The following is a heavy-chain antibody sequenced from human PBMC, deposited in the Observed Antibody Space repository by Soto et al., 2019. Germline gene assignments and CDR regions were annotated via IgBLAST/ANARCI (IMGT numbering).Heavy chain of an antibody. CDR3: ARVGLGVVVTATHAFDI. Sequence: GASVKVSCKASGGTFSSYAISWVRQAPGQGLEWMGGIIPIFGTANYAQKFQGRVTITADESTSTAYMELSSLRSEDTAVYYCARVGLGVVVTATHAFDIWGQGTMVTVSS. CDR2: IIPIFGTA. D-gene: IGHD2-21*02. CDR1: GGTFSSYA. V-gene: IGHV1-69*13. J-gene: IGHJ3*02.